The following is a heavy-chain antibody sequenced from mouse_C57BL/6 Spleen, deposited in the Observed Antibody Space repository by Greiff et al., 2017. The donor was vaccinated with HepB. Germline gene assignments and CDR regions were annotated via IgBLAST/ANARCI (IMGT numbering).Heavy chain of an antibody. CDR1: GYTFTDYN. V-gene: IGHV1-22*01. J-gene: IGHJ3*01. CDR3: ARGVRGDYGSSQGAY. Sequence: VQLKESGPELVKPGASVKMSCKASGYTFTDYNMHWVKQSHGKSLEWIGYINPKNGGTSYNQKFKGKATLTVNKSSSTAYMELRSLTSEDSAVYYCARGVRGDYGSSQGAYWGQGTLVTVSA. D-gene: IGHD1-1*01. CDR2: INPKNGGT.